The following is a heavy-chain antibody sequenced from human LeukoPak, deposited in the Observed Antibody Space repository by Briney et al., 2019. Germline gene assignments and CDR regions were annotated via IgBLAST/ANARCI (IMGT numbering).Heavy chain of an antibody. V-gene: IGHV4-39*01. CDR2: IDYSGTS. Sequence: SETLSLTCTVSGGSISNSNCYWGWIRQAPGKGLEWIGTIDYSGTSHYNPSLKSRVTMSVDASKNQVSLSLSSMTAADTADYYWATPNRGSFYYLAYWGKETLVTVSS. J-gene: IGHJ4*02. D-gene: IGHD3-16*01. CDR1: GGSISNSNCY. CDR3: ATPNRGSFYYLAY.